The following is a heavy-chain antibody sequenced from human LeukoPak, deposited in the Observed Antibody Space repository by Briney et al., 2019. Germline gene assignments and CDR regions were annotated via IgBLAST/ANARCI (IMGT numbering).Heavy chain of an antibody. CDR2: IYTSGST. CDR1: GGSISSSSYY. D-gene: IGHD2-2*01. Sequence: PSETLSLTCTVSGGSISSSSYYWSWIRQPAGKGLEWIGRIYTSGSTNCNPSLKSRVTISVDTSKNQFSLKLSSVTAADTAVYYCARVRYCSSTSCYGGVRWFDPWGQGTLVTVSS. V-gene: IGHV4-61*02. J-gene: IGHJ5*02. CDR3: ARVRYCSSTSCYGGVRWFDP.